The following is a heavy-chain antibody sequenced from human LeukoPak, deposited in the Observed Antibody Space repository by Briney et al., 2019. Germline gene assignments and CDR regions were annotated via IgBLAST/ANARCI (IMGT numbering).Heavy chain of an antibody. CDR3: ARRGRNSSGWQDYL. V-gene: IGHV4-59*01. J-gene: IGHJ4*02. Sequence: NPSETLSLTCTVSGDSISSYYWSWIRQPPGKGLEWIANIYHTGSTNYNPPLSSRVTISIDTAKNQFSLKLTSVTAADTAVYYCARRGRNSSGWQDYLWGQGTLVTVSS. D-gene: IGHD6-25*01. CDR2: IYHTGST. CDR1: GDSISSYY.